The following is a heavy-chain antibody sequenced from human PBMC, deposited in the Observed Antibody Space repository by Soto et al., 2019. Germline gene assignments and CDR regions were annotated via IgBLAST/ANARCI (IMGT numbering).Heavy chain of an antibody. J-gene: IGHJ3*02. CDR2: IIPIFGTA. CDR3: ARGGSSWYSHDAFDI. CDR1: GGTFSSYA. D-gene: IGHD6-13*01. Sequence: GASVKVSCKASGGTFSSYAISWVRQAPGQGLEWMGGIIPIFGTANYAQKFQGGVTITADESTSTAYMELSSLRSEDTAVYYCARGGSSWYSHDAFDIWGQGTMVTVSS. V-gene: IGHV1-69*13.